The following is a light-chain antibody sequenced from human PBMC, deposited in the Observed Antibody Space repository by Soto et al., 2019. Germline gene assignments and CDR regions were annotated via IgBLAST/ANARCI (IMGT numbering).Light chain of an antibody. J-gene: IGLJ2*01. CDR3: TSFTSSHTLI. CDR2: EVR. V-gene: IGLV2-14*02. Sequence: QSVLTQPASVSGSPGQSITISCTGTSNDIGNSNLVSWYQQHPDRAPKLLIYEVRNRPSGISDRFSGSRSGNTASLTISGLQIDDESVYYCTSFTSSHTLIFGGGTKVTVL. CDR1: SNDIGNSNL.